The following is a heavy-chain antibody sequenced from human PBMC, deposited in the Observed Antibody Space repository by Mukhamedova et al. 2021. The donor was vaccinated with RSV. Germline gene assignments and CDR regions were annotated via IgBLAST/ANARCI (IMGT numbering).Heavy chain of an antibody. J-gene: IGHJ4*02. CDR3: ARGSGYYRSDFDY. Sequence: GKGLEWIGYIYYSGSTNYNHSLKSRVTISVDTSKNQFSLKLSSVTAADTAVYYCARGSGYYRSDFDYWGQGTLVTVPS. D-gene: IGHD3-3*01. V-gene: IGHV4-59*01. CDR2: IYYSGST.